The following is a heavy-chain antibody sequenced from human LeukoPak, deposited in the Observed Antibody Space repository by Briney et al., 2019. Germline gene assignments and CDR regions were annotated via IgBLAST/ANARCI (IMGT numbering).Heavy chain of an antibody. CDR3: AKIRDDFGNYYFEY. CDR1: GFTFSSYG. J-gene: IGHJ4*02. D-gene: IGHD4-17*01. Sequence: GGSLRLSCAASGFTFSSYGMHWVRQAPGKGLEWVAVISYDGSNKYYADSVKGRFTISRDNSKNTLYLQMNSLRAEDTAVYYCAKIRDDFGNYYFEYWGQGTLATVSS. CDR2: ISYDGSNK. V-gene: IGHV3-30*18.